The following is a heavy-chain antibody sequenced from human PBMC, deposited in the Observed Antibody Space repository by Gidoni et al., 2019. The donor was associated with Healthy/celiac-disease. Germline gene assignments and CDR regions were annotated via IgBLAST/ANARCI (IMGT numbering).Heavy chain of an antibody. CDR2: ISYDGSNK. D-gene: IGHD2-15*01. CDR3: AKEVSVVVVAAIPYYYYYGMDV. Sequence: QVQLVESGGGVVQPGRSLRLPCAASGFTFRSYGMHWVRQAPGKGLEWVAVISYDGSNKYYADSVKGRFTISRDNSKNTLYLQMNSLRAEDTAVYYCAKEVSVVVVAAIPYYYYYGMDVWGQGTTVTVSS. V-gene: IGHV3-30*18. CDR1: GFTFRSYG. J-gene: IGHJ6*02.